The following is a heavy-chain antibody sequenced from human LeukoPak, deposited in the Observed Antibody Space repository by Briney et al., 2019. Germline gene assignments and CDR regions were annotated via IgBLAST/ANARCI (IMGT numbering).Heavy chain of an antibody. CDR2: INPSGGST. CDR1: GYTFTSYY. J-gene: IGHJ4*02. V-gene: IGHV1-46*01. Sequence: ASVKVSCKASGYTFTSYYMHWARQAPGQGLEWMGIINPSGGSTSYAQKFQGRVTMTRDTSTSTVYMELSSLRSEDTAVYYCARDQLYCGGDCYSGYFDYWGQGTLVTVSS. D-gene: IGHD2-21*02. CDR3: ARDQLYCGGDCYSGYFDY.